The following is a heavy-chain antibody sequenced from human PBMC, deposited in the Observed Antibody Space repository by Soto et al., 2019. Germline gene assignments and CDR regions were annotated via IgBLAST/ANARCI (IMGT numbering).Heavy chain of an antibody. V-gene: IGHV3-21*01. J-gene: IGHJ4*02. CDR3: AGEFLTGPRY. Sequence: EVQLVESGGGLVKPGGSLRLSCAASGFTFSSYSMNWVRQAPGKGLEWVSSISSSSSYIYYADSVKGRFTISRDNAKNSLYLQMTSLRAEDTAVYYCAGEFLTGPRYWGQGTLVTVSS. CDR1: GFTFSSYS. CDR2: ISSSSSYI.